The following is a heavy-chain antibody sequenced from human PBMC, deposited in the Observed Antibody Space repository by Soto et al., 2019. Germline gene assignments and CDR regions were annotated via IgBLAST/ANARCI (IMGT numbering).Heavy chain of an antibody. V-gene: IGHV3-23*01. CDR3: AKELPPLPAAGTNQFDY. D-gene: IGHD6-13*01. J-gene: IGHJ4*02. CDR2: ISGSGGST. CDR1: GFTVSSNY. Sequence: GGSLRLSCAASGFTVSSNYVSWVRQAPGKGLEWVSAISGSGGSTYYADSVKGRFTISRDNSKNTLYLQMNSLRAEDTAVYYCAKELPPLPAAGTNQFDYWGQGTLVTVSS.